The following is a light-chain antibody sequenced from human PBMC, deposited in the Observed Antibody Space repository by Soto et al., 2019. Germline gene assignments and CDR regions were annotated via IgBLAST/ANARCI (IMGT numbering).Light chain of an antibody. CDR3: SSYTSSSTWV. CDR1: SSEVGSYNR. Sequence: QSALTQPPSVSGSPGQSVTIPCTGTSSEVGSYNRVSWYQQPPGTAPKLMIYQVSNRPSGVPDRFSGSKSGNTASLTISGLQAEDEADYYCSSYTSSSTWVFGGGTKLTVL. CDR2: QVS. J-gene: IGLJ3*02. V-gene: IGLV2-18*02.